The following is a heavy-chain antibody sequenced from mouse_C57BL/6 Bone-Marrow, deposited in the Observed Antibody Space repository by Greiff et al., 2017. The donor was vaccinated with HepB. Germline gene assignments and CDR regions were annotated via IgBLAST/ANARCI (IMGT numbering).Heavy chain of an antibody. CDR3: ARVVDEDFDA. D-gene: IGHD1-1*01. V-gene: IGHV1-82*01. CDR2: IHPGDGDT. CDR1: GYAFSSSW. J-gene: IGHJ1*03. Sequence: QVQLKESGPELVKPGASVKISCKASGYAFSSSWMNWVKQRPGKGLEWIGRIHPGDGDTNYNGKFKGKATLTADKSSSTAYMQLSSLTSEDSAVYVCARVVDEDFDAWGKGTTVTVSS.